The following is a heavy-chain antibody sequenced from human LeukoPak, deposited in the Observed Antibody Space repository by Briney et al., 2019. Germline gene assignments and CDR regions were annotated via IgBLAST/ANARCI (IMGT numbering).Heavy chain of an antibody. D-gene: IGHD6-13*01. CDR1: RYTSTTFS. Sequence: GESLKISSKGSRYTSTTFSTGWVRPMPGKGLEWMGIIYPGDSDPRYSPSFQGQVTISADTSISTAYLQWSSLKASDSAMYYCVYDGVGSSWFCFDYWGQGTLVTVSS. V-gene: IGHV5-51*01. J-gene: IGHJ4*02. CDR2: IYPGDSDP. CDR3: VYDGVGSSWFCFDY.